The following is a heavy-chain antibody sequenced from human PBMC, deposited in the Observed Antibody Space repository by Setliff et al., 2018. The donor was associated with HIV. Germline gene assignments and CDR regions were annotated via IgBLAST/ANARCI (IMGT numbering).Heavy chain of an antibody. D-gene: IGHD3-22*01. CDR3: AKELAASGLGYFDS. J-gene: IGHJ4*02. CDR2: VSGRGDSI. V-gene: IGHV3-48*01. CDR1: GFTFSSYS. Sequence: GGSLRLSCAGSGFTFSSYSLNWVRQAPGKGLEWVSYVSGRGDSIYYAASVQGRFTVSRDNSKNTVYLQMNSLRAEDTAEYYCAKELAASGLGYFDSWGRGILVTVSS.